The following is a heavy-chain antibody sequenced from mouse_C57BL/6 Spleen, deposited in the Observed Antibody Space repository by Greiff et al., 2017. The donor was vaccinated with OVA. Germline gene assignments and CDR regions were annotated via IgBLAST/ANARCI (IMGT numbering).Heavy chain of an antibody. V-gene: IGHV1-82*01. D-gene: IGHD2-4*01. CDR2: IYPGDGDT. CDR3: ARYGDYDYDGLGLAMDY. CDR1: GYAFSSSW. Sequence: VQRVESGPELVKPGASVKISCKASGYAFSSSWMNWVKQRPGKGLEWIGRIYPGDGDTNYNGKFKGKATLTADKSSSTAYMQLSSLTSEDSAVYFCARYGDYDYDGLGLAMDYWGQGTSVTVSS. J-gene: IGHJ4*01.